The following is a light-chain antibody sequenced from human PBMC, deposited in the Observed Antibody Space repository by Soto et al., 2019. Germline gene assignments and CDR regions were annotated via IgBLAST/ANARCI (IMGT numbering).Light chain of an antibody. CDR1: QSISRN. Sequence: DIQMTQSPSSLSASVGDRVTITCRASQSISRNLNWYQHKPGKAPKLLIYAASSLQNGVPSRFSGCGSGTEFTLSISSLQPEDFGTYYCHQSYTAASITFGQGTRLEIK. CDR2: AAS. CDR3: HQSYTAASIT. J-gene: IGKJ5*01. V-gene: IGKV1-39*01.